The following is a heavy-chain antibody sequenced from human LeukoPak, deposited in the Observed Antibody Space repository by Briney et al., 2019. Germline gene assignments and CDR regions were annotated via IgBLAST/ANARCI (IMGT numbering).Heavy chain of an antibody. D-gene: IGHD3-3*01. Sequence: KPSETLSLTCAVYGGSFSGYYWSWIRQPPGKGLEWIGSIYYSGSTYYNPSLKSRVTISVDTSKNQFSLKLSSVTAADTAVYYCARQKVRFLEWTPMGKFDYWGQGTLVTVSS. CDR3: ARQKVRFLEWTPMGKFDY. J-gene: IGHJ4*02. CDR2: IYYSGST. V-gene: IGHV4-34*01. CDR1: GGSFSGYY.